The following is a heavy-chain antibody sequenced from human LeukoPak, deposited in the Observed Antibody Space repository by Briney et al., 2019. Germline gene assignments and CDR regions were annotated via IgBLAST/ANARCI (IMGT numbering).Heavy chain of an antibody. CDR1: GFTFSSYA. V-gene: IGHV3-23*01. J-gene: IGHJ4*02. CDR3: AKDGRYFYDSSGYSFDY. D-gene: IGHD3-22*01. CDR2: ISGSGGTT. Sequence: GGSLRLSCAASGFTFSSYAMSWVRQAPGKGLEWVSVISGSGGTTYYADSVKGRFTISRDNSKNTLYLQMNSLRAEDTAVYYCAKDGRYFYDSSGYSFDYWGQGTLVTVSS.